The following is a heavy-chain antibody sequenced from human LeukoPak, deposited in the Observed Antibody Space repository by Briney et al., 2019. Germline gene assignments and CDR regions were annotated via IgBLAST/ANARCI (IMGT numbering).Heavy chain of an antibody. CDR1: GGSISSYY. J-gene: IGHJ4*02. CDR2: VYYTGST. V-gene: IGHV4-59*01. CDR3: ARGYSYGSPITFDY. D-gene: IGHD5-18*01. Sequence: SETLSLTCTVSGGSISSYYWSWIWQPPGKGLEWIGYVYYTGSTNYNPSLKSRVTISVDTSKNQFSLKLSSVTAADTAVYYCARGYSYGSPITFDYWGQGTLVTVSS.